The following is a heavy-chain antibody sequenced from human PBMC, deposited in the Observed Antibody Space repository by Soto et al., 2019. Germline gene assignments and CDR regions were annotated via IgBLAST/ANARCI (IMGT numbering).Heavy chain of an antibody. Sequence: ASVKVSCKVSGYTLTELSMHWVRQAPGKGLEWMGGFDPEDGETIYAQKFQGRVTMTEETSTDTAYMELSSLRSEDTAVYYCATGPYSNADYFDYWGQGTLVTVSS. J-gene: IGHJ4*02. V-gene: IGHV1-24*01. CDR3: ATGPYSNADYFDY. CDR2: FDPEDGET. D-gene: IGHD4-4*01. CDR1: GYTLTELS.